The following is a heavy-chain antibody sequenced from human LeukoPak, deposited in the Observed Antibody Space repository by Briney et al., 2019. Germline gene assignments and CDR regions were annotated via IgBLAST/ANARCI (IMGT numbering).Heavy chain of an antibody. J-gene: IGHJ3*02. CDR2: IYSGGST. Sequence: GGSLRLSCAASGFTFSSYAMSWVRQAPGKGLEWVSVIYSGGSTYYADSVKGRFTISRDNSKNTLYLQMNSLRAEDTAVYYCARDLGGGAFDIWGQGTMVTVSS. D-gene: IGHD4-23*01. CDR1: GFTFSSYA. CDR3: ARDLGGGAFDI. V-gene: IGHV3-66*01.